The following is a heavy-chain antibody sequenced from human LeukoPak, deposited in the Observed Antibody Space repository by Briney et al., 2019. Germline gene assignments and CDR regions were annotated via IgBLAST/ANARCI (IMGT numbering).Heavy chain of an antibody. CDR1: GGSINSDHYY. V-gene: IGHV4-39*01. CDR2: IYYTGKI. Sequence: SETLSLTCIVSGGSINSDHYYWAWIRQPPGKGLEWIGTIYYTGKIYYNPSLKSRLTMSVDTSKTQFSLTLSSVIAADTAVYYCARTLYYYDSRGYYVADSFDFWGHGTMVAVSS. D-gene: IGHD3-22*01. J-gene: IGHJ3*01. CDR3: ARTLYYYDSRGYYVADSFDF.